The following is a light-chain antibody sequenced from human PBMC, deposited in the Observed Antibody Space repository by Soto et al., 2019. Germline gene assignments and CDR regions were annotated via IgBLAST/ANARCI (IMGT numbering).Light chain of an antibody. CDR1: QSVTSY. CDR3: QQSYSSPPT. CDR2: AAS. J-gene: IGKJ5*01. Sequence: EIQMTQSPSSLSASVGDSVTITCRTSQSVTSYLNWYQQKPGKAPKLLIYAASNLQSGVPSKFSASGSGTDFTLTISSLQPEDFATYYCQQSYSSPPTFGQGTRLEIK. V-gene: IGKV1-39*01.